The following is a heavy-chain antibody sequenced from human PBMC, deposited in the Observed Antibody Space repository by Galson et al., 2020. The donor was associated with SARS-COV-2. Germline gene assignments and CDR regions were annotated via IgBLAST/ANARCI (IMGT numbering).Heavy chain of an antibody. Sequence: GESLKISCKGSGYSFTSYWIGWVRQMPGKGLEWMGIIYPGDSDTRYSPSFQGPVTISADKSISTAYLQWCSLKASDTAMYYCARQIHYGGNPIEYFQHWGQGTLVTVSS. CDR1: GYSFTSYW. V-gene: IGHV5-51*01. CDR2: IYPGDSDT. J-gene: IGHJ1*01. D-gene: IGHD4-17*01. CDR3: ARQIHYGGNPIEYFQH.